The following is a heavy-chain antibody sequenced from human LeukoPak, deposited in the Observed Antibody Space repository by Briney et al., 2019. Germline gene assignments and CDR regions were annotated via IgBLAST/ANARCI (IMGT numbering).Heavy chain of an antibody. Sequence: GGSLRLSCAASGFTFSNAWMSWVRQAPGKGLEWVGRIKSKTDGGTTDYAAPVKGRFTISRDDSKNTLYLQMNSLKTEDTAVYYCAKVPGYNNRYFDYWGQGTLVTVSS. D-gene: IGHD1-14*01. CDR1: GFTFSNAW. CDR3: AKVPGYNNRYFDY. CDR2: IKSKTDGGTT. J-gene: IGHJ4*02. V-gene: IGHV3-15*01.